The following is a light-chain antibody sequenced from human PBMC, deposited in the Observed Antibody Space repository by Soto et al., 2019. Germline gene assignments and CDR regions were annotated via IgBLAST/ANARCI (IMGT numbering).Light chain of an antibody. CDR1: SSDVGGYNY. J-gene: IGLJ2*01. CDR2: DVT. V-gene: IGLV2-11*01. CDR3: CSYAGSYTLVV. Sequence: QTVVTQPRSVSGSPGQSVTISCTGTSSDVGGYNYVSWYQQHPGKAPKLMIYDVTKRPSGVPNRFSGSKSDNTASLTISGLQAEDEADYYCCSYAGSYTLVVFGGGTQLTVL.